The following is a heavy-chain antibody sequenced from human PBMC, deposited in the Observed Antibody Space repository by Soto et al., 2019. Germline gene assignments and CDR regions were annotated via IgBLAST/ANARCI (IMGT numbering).Heavy chain of an antibody. Sequence: TSETLSLTCTFSSASISSRSYYWEWIRQPPGKGLEWIGSIYYSGSTYYNPSLKSRVTISVDTSKNQFSLKLSSVTAADTAVYYCARSIAARAPNSWGQGTLVTVSS. D-gene: IGHD6-6*01. CDR2: IYYSGST. CDR1: SASISSRSYY. V-gene: IGHV4-39*01. CDR3: ARSIAARAPNS. J-gene: IGHJ5*02.